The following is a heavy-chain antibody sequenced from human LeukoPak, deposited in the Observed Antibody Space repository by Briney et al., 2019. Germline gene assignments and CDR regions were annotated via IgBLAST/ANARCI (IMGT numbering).Heavy chain of an antibody. J-gene: IGHJ6*02. CDR3: ARQVGWNGSGSYAYYYYGMDV. V-gene: IGHV4-39*01. CDR2: IYYSGST. Sequence: PSETLSLTCTVSGGSISSSSYYWGWIRQPPGKGLEWIGSIYYSGSTYYNPSLRSRVTISVDASKNQFSLKLSSVTAADTAVYYCARQVGWNGSGSYAYYYYGMDVWGQGTTVTVSS. CDR1: GGSISSSSYY. D-gene: IGHD3-10*01.